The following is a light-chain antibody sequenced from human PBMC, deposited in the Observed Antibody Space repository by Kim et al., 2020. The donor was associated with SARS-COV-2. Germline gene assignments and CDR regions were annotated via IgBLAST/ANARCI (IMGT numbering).Light chain of an antibody. CDR1: RWNSSDA. V-gene: IGLV4-69*01. J-gene: IGLJ3*02. CDR3: QTWGTGIWV. CDR2: LNSDGTH. Sequence: VNHTGTHGRWNSSDAIAWQQQQPAKGPRYLMKLNSDGTHSKGDGIPTLVSGASSGAERYLTISSLQSEDEADYYCQTWGTGIWVFGGGTQLTVL.